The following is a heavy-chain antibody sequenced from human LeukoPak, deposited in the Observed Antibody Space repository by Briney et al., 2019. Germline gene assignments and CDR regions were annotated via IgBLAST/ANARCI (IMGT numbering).Heavy chain of an antibody. Sequence: GASVKVSCKASGGTFSSYAISWVRQAPGQGLEWMGGIIPIFGTANYAQKFQGRVTITADESTSTAYMELSSLRSEDTAVYYCARDIAPFNTLYCSGGSCYHDYYGMDVWGQGTTVTVSS. J-gene: IGHJ6*02. V-gene: IGHV1-69*13. D-gene: IGHD2-15*01. CDR1: GGTFSSYA. CDR3: ARDIAPFNTLYCSGGSCYHDYYGMDV. CDR2: IIPIFGTA.